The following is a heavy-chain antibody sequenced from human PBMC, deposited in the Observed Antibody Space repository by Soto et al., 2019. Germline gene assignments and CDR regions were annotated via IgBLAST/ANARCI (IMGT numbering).Heavy chain of an antibody. V-gene: IGHV3-48*01. J-gene: IGHJ4*02. CDR2: ISSSSSTI. Sequence: EVQLVESGGGLVQPGGSLRLSCAASGFTFSSYSMNWVRQAPGKGLEWVSYISSSSSTIYYADSVKGRFTISRDNAKNSLYLQMNSLRAEDTAVYYCAKDIYGSGSYGFDYWGQGTLVTVSS. D-gene: IGHD3-10*01. CDR1: GFTFSSYS. CDR3: AKDIYGSGSYGFDY.